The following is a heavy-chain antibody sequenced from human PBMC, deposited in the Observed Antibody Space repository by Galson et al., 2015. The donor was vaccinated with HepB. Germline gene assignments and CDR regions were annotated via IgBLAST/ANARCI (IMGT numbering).Heavy chain of an antibody. J-gene: IGHJ4*02. Sequence: SLRLSCAASGFSFSNIWMGWVRQAPGKGPEWVGSIKEDGSERFYLDSGRGRFTISRDNTKNSVYLQMNNLGAEDTAVYYRTGYRGIWGQGTLVTVSS. D-gene: IGHD6-13*01. CDR3: TGYRGI. V-gene: IGHV3-7*03. CDR1: GFSFSNIW. CDR2: IKEDGSER.